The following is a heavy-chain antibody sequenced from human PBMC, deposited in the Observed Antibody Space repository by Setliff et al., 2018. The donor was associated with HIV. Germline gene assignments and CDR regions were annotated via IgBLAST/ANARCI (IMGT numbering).Heavy chain of an antibody. Sequence: ASVKVSCKASGYTFTRNQIHWVRQAPGQGLERMGIINPSGGSAAYAEKFRGRVTMTSDTSTNTVYMELRSLRSEETAVFYCARDGGDGSGYYYADYWGQGTLVTVSS. D-gene: IGHD3-22*01. J-gene: IGHJ4*02. CDR2: INPSGGSA. CDR3: ARDGGDGSGYYYADY. V-gene: IGHV1-46*01. CDR1: GYTFTRNQ.